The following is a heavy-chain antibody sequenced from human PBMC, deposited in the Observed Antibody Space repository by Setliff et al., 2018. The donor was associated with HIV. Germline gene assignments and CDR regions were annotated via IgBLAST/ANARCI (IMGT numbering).Heavy chain of an antibody. CDR1: GYTFTSYA. CDR2: INAGNGNT. CDR3: ARGQKMYFMTTMLGGYYYYHMDV. J-gene: IGHJ6*02. D-gene: IGHD3-10*02. V-gene: IGHV1-3*01. Sequence: ASVKVSCKASGYTFTSYAMHWVRQAPGQRLEWMGWINAGNGNTKYSQKFQGRVTITRDTSASTAYMELSSLRSEDTAVYYCARGQKMYFMTTMLGGYYYYHMDVWGQGTTVTVSS.